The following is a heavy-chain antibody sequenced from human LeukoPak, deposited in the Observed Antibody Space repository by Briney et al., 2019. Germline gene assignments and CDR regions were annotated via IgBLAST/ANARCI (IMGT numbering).Heavy chain of an antibody. J-gene: IGHJ6*02. V-gene: IGHV4-39*07. CDR2: IYYSGST. D-gene: IGHD4-17*01. Sequence: KPSETLSLTCTVSGGSIIDYYWGWIRQPPGKGLEWIGSIYYSGSTYYNPSLKSRVTISVDTSKNQFSLKLSSVTAADTAVYYCARLDGDGGMDVWGQGTTVTVSS. CDR1: GGSIIDYY. CDR3: ARLDGDGGMDV.